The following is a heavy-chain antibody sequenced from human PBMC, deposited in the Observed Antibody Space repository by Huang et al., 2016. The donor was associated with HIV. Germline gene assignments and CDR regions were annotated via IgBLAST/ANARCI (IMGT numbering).Heavy chain of an antibody. D-gene: IGHD5-18*01. CDR2: ISVYNGNT. J-gene: IGHJ6*03. CDR3: ARGGGIQLWLLGYYYMDV. V-gene: IGHV1-18*01. Sequence: QVQLVQSGAEVKTPGASVKVSCKASGYTFSSFGISWVRQAPGQGLEWVGGISVYNGNTKFAQKFQGRLTMTTDTSTSTAYMELRSLRSDDTAVYYCARGGGIQLWLLGYYYMDVWGNGTTVTVSS. CDR1: GYTFSSFG.